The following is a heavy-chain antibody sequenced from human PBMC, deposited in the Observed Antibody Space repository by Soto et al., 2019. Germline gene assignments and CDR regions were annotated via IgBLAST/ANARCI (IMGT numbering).Heavy chain of an antibody. CDR3: ARVHYYGSGSKSYGMDV. Sequence: PSETLSLTCAVSGYSISSGYYWGWIRQPPGKGLEWIGSIYHSGSTYYNPSLKSRVTISVDTSKNQFSLKLSSVTAADTAVYYCARVHYYGSGSKSYGMDVWGQGTTVTVSS. J-gene: IGHJ6*02. V-gene: IGHV4-38-2*01. CDR1: GYSISSGYY. CDR2: IYHSGST. D-gene: IGHD3-10*01.